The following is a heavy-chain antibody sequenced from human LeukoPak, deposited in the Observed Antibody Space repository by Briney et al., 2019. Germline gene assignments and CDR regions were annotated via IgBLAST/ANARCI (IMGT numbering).Heavy chain of an antibody. J-gene: IGHJ4*02. Sequence: MSWDRXAPXXXLEWVSAIIGIGGSTYYADSVKSRFTISRDNSKNTLYLQMNSLRAEDTAVYYCAKVDYGDLPFDYWGQGTLVTVSS. V-gene: IGHV3-23*01. CDR3: AKVDYGDLPFDY. D-gene: IGHD4-17*01. CDR2: IIGIGGST.